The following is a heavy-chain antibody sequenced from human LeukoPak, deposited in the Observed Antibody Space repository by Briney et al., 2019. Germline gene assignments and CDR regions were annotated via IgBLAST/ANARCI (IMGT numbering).Heavy chain of an antibody. CDR2: ISAYNGNT. J-gene: IGHJ4*02. D-gene: IGHD3-10*01. V-gene: IGHV1-18*01. CDR3: ARDPNYYGSGSYYNVGFFVL. Sequence: WASVKVSCKASGYTFTSYGISWVRQAPGKGLEWMGWISAYNGNTNYAQKLQGRVTMTTDTSTSTAYMELRSLRSDDTAVYYCARDPNYYGSGSYYNVGFFVLWGQGTLVTVSS. CDR1: GYTFTSYG.